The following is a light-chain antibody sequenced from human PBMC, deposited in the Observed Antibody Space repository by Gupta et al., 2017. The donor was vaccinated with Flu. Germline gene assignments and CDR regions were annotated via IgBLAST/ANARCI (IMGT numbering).Light chain of an antibody. CDR3: QQYGSSPRYS. CDR2: GTS. Sequence: SPCALSLSPGERATLSCRASQSVSSSYLAWYQQKPGQAPRLLIYGTSNRATGIPDRFSGSGSGTDFTLTITRLEPEDFAVYYCQQYGSSPRYSFGQGTKLEIK. J-gene: IGKJ2*03. CDR1: QSVSSSY. V-gene: IGKV3-20*01.